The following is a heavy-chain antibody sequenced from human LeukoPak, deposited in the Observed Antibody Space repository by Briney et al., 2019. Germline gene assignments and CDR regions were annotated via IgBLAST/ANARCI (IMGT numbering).Heavy chain of an antibody. CDR3: ARAMTGRQLDV. CDR2: IIPVLNIP. CDR1: GDTFTSHI. Sequence: SVNVSCKTSGDTFTSHIFSWVRQAPGQGLEWMGRIIPVLNIPNYSQQFQGRVTITADKSTDTVYMALSNLTSADTAIYFCARAMTGRQLDVWGQGTAVAVSS. D-gene: IGHD3-9*01. J-gene: IGHJ6*02. V-gene: IGHV1-69*02.